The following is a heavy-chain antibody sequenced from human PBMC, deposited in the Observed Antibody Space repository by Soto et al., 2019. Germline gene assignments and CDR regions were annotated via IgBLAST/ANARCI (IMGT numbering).Heavy chain of an antibody. CDR1: GFTFTRYS. CDR2: ISSTTNYI. Sequence: GGSLSLSCAASGFTFTRYSMNWVSQAPGKVLEWVSSISSTTNYIYYADSMKGRFTVSRDNAKNAVYLDMNSLSAEDTAVYYCARESEDLTSNFDYWGQGTLVTVSS. V-gene: IGHV3-21*01. CDR3: ARESEDLTSNFDY. J-gene: IGHJ4*02.